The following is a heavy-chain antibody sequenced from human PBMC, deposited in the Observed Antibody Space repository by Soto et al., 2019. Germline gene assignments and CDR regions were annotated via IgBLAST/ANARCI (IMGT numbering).Heavy chain of an antibody. J-gene: IGHJ4*02. V-gene: IGHV3-74*01. Sequence: GGSLRLSCAASGFTFSKFGMHWVRQAPGKGLVWVSRIDGPGTTTNYADSVKGRFTISRDNAKNTLYLQMNSLRAEDTAVYYCARGPLYAGHDYWGQGALVTVSS. D-gene: IGHD2-2*02. CDR3: ARGPLYAGHDY. CDR2: IDGPGTTT. CDR1: GFTFSKFG.